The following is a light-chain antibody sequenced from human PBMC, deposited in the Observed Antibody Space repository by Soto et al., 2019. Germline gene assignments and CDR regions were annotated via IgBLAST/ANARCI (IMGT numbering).Light chain of an antibody. CDR2: STT. J-gene: IGLJ2*01. CDR3: AAWDDSLIGVV. V-gene: IGLV1-44*01. Sequence: QAVVTQPPSASGTPGQTVTISCSGSSSNIGSNTVSWYQQVPGTAPEVLIYSTTQRPSGVPDRFSGSKSGTSASLAISGLQSEDEADYYCAAWDDSLIGVVFGGGTKVTVL. CDR1: SSNIGSNT.